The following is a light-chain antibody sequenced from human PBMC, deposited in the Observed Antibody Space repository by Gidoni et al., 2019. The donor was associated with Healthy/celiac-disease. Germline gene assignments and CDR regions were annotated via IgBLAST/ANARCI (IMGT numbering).Light chain of an antibody. CDR2: DVS. Sequence: QSALTQPASVSGSPGQSITISCTGTSRYVGGYNFVPWYQQHPGKAPKLMIYDVSNRPSGVSNRFSGSKSGNTASLTISGLQAEDEADYYCSSYTSSSTPCVFGTGTKVTVL. CDR3: SSYTSSSTPCV. CDR1: SRYVGGYNF. V-gene: IGLV2-14*01. J-gene: IGLJ1*01.